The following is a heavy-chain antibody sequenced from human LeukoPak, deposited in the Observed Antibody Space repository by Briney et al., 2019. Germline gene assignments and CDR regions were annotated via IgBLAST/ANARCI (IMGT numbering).Heavy chain of an antibody. V-gene: IGHV4-38-2*02. CDR2: IYHSGST. CDR3: ARGLYRVRGVITQEGHYYMDV. CDR1: GYSISSGHY. Sequence: SSETLSLTCTVSGYSISSGHYWGWIRQPPGKGLEWIGSIYHSGSTYYNPSLKSRVTISVDTSNNQFSLKLSSVTAADTAVYYCARGLYRVRGVITQEGHYYMDVWGKGTTVTVSS. J-gene: IGHJ6*03. D-gene: IGHD3-10*01.